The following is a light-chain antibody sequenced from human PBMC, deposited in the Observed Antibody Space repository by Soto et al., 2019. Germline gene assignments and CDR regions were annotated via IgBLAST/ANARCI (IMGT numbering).Light chain of an antibody. V-gene: IGLV2-8*01. CDR1: KSDIGVYDF. J-gene: IGLJ7*01. Sequence: QSALTQPPSASGSPGQSVTISCTGTKSDIGVYDFVSWYQHHPGKAPRLIIYEVVQRPSGVPDRYSGSKSGNTASLTVSGLHAANEDDYFCKSYAGSNTYVFGSGTQLTVL. CDR3: KSYAGSNTYV. CDR2: EVV.